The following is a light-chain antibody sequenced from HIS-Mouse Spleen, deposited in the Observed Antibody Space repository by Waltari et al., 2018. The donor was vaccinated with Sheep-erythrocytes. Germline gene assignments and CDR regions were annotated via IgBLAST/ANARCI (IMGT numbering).Light chain of an antibody. CDR3: YSTDSSGNHWV. V-gene: IGLV3-10*01. CDR1: ALPKNY. Sequence: SYELTQPPSVSVSPGQTASITCSRDALPKNYASWYQQKSGQAPVLVIYEDSKRPSGIPERFSGSSSGTMATLTISGAQVEDEADYYCYSTDSSGNHWVFGGGTKLTVL. J-gene: IGLJ3*02. CDR2: EDS.